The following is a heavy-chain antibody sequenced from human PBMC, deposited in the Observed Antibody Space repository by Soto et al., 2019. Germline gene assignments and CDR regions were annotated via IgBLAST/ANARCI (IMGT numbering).Heavy chain of an antibody. V-gene: IGHV4-38-2*01. J-gene: IGHJ6*02. CDR3: ATLPRLDGMDV. CDR2: IFHTGST. CDR1: GYSISSGHS. D-gene: IGHD6-25*01. Sequence: SETLSLTCAVSGYSISSGHSWGWIRQPPGKGLEWIGSIFHTGSTYYNPSLKSRVTLSVDTSKNQFSLKLSSVTAADTAVYFCATLPRLDGMDVWGQGXTLTVYS.